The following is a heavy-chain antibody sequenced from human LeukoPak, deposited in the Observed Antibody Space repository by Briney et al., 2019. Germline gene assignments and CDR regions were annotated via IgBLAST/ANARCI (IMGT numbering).Heavy chain of an antibody. Sequence: ASVKVSCKASGYTFTSYGISWVRQAPGQGLEWMGWISAYNGNTNYAQKLQGRVTMTTDTSTSTAYMELRSLRSDDTAVYYCARDPLYCSGGSCYAVSYYYYGMDVWGKGTTVIVSS. CDR3: ARDPLYCSGGSCYAVSYYYYGMDV. CDR2: ISAYNGNT. V-gene: IGHV1-18*04. D-gene: IGHD2-15*01. CDR1: GYTFTSYG. J-gene: IGHJ6*04.